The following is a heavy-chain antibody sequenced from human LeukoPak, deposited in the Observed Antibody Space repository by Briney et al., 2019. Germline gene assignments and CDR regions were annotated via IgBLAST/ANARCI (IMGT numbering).Heavy chain of an antibody. Sequence: ASVKVSCKASGYTFTGYYMHWVRQAPGQGLEWMGIINPSGGSTSYAQKFQGRVTMTRDTSTSTVYMELSSLRSEDTAMYYCARDFGQQLVLDDYWGQGTLVTVSS. J-gene: IGHJ4*02. CDR2: INPSGGST. V-gene: IGHV1-46*01. CDR1: GYTFTGYY. D-gene: IGHD6-13*01. CDR3: ARDFGQQLVLDDY.